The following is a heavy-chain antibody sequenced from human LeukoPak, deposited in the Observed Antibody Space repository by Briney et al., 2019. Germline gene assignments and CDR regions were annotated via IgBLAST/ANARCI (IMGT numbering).Heavy chain of an antibody. Sequence: PSETLSLTCAVYGGSFSGYYWSWIRQPPGKGLEWIGEINHSGSTNYNPSLKSRVTISLDTSKNQFSLKLSSVTAADTAVYYCARFSSGLNWFDPWGQGTLVTVSS. CDR3: ARFSSGLNWFDP. V-gene: IGHV4-34*01. D-gene: IGHD6-19*01. CDR2: INHSGST. CDR1: GGSFSGYY. J-gene: IGHJ5*02.